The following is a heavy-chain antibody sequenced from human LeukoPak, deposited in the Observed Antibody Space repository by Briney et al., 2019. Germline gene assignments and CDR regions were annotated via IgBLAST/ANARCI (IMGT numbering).Heavy chain of an antibody. D-gene: IGHD6-19*01. V-gene: IGHV3-74*01. J-gene: IGHJ4*02. Sequence: GGSLRLSCAASGFTFSKYWMLWVRQAPGKGLESVSRINTDGTVTTYADSVRGRFTGSRDNADNTMFLQMNSVRDEDTAVYYCATKQWLAPPPDSWGQGTPVTVSS. CDR3: ATKQWLAPPPDS. CDR2: INTDGTVT. CDR1: GFTFSKYW.